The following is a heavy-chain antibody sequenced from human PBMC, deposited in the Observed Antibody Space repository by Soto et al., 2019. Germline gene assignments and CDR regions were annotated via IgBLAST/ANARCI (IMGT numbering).Heavy chain of an antibody. CDR3: ARDRGIRDV. J-gene: IGHJ6*02. D-gene: IGHD1-20*01. CDR2: INPDSGVT. CDR1: GYTFTSYY. Sequence: QVQLVQSGSEVKKPGASVKVSCKASGYTFTSYYIHWVRQAPGQGLEWMGWINPDSGVTYYAHRFQDRVTMTRDTFISTAYMELSRLTSDDTAIYYCARDRGIRDVWGQGTTVIVSS. V-gene: IGHV1-2*02.